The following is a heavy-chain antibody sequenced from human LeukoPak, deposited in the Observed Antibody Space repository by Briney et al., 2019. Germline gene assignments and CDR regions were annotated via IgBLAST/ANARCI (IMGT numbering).Heavy chain of an antibody. CDR1: GFTFSSYW. D-gene: IGHD6-19*01. CDR3: ARDISGRYYFDY. Sequence: GGSLRLSCAASGFTFSSYWMSWVRQAPGKGLEWVANIKQDGSEEYYVDSVKGRFTISRDNAKNSLYLQMINLRAEDTAMYYCARDISGRYYFDYWGQGTLVTVSS. CDR2: IKQDGSEE. V-gene: IGHV3-7*01. J-gene: IGHJ4*02.